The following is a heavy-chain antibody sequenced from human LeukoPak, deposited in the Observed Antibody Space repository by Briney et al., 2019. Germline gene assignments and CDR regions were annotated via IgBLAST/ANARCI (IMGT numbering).Heavy chain of an antibody. J-gene: IGHJ4*02. V-gene: IGHV4-59*01. Sequence: SETLSLTCTVSGGSITNYYWNWLRQPPGKGQERIGYIYYTGGTDHNPSLKSRLTISVDTSKNQFSLRLTSVIAADTAVYYCARGSLEHSSILEKWGQGTLVTVSA. CDR3: ARGSLEHSSILEK. CDR1: GGSITNYY. CDR2: IYYTGGT. D-gene: IGHD1-1*01.